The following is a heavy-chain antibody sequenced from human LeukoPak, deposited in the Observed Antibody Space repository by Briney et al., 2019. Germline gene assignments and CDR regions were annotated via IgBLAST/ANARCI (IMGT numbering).Heavy chain of an antibody. CDR1: GFTFSSYG. Sequence: GGSLRLSCAASGFTFSSYGMHWVRQAPGKGLEWVAFIRYDGSNKYYADSVKGRFTISRDNSKNTLYLQMNSLRAEDTAVYYCAKDRFKYYDSWSGPFDYWGQGTLVTVSS. CDR3: AKDRFKYYDSWSGPFDY. J-gene: IGHJ4*02. V-gene: IGHV3-30*02. D-gene: IGHD3-3*01. CDR2: IRYDGSNK.